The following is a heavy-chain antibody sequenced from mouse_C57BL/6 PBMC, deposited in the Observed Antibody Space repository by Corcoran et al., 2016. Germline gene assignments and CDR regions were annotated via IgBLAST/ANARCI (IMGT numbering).Heavy chain of an antibody. V-gene: IGHV1-80*01. CDR1: GYAFSSYW. J-gene: IGHJ2*01. CDR2: IYPGDGDT. D-gene: IGHD4-1*01. Sequence: QVQLQQSGAELVKPGASVKISCKASGYAFSSYWMNWVKQWPGKGLEWIGQIYPGDGDTNYNGKFKGKATLTADKSSSTAYMQLSSLTSEDSAVYFCAKTGTGNYFDYWGQGTTLTVSS. CDR3: AKTGTGNYFDY.